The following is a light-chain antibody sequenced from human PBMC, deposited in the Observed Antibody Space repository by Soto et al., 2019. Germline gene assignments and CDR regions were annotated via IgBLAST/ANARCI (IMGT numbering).Light chain of an antibody. J-gene: IGKJ1*01. Sequence: DIVLTQSPATLSLSPGERATLSCRASQSVDNYLDWYQQKPGQAPRLLIYGASNRATGIPDRFSGSGSGTDFTLTISRLEPEDFAVYYCQQYGSSGTFGQGTKVDIK. V-gene: IGKV3-20*01. CDR2: GAS. CDR3: QQYGSSGT. CDR1: QSVDNY.